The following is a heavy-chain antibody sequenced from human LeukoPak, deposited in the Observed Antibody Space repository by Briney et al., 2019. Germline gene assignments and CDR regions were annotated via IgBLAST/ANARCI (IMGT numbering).Heavy chain of an antibody. CDR2: IDTNTGAT. D-gene: IGHD2-8*02. CDR3: ASEAFCAGGSCNVQRVAS. J-gene: IGHJ4*02. CDR1: GYTFTAYY. Sequence: GASVKVSCKASGYTFTAYYIHWVRQAPGQGLEWMGWIDTNTGATKYAQKFQGGVTITRDTSTGTAYMELSSLISGDTALYYCASEAFCAGGSCNVQRVASWGPGTLVTVSS. V-gene: IGHV1-2*02.